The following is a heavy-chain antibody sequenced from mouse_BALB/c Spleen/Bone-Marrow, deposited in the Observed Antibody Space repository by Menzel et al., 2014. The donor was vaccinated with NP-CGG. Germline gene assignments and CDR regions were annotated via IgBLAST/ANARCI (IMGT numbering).Heavy chain of an antibody. D-gene: IGHD1-1*01. CDR2: INPSNGGT. V-gene: IGHV1S81*02. Sequence: GAELVKPGASVKLSCTASGYTFTSYYMHWVKQRPGQGLEWIGEINPSNGGTNFNEKFKSKATLTVDKSSSTAYMQLSSLSSEDCPVYYCTREGYSPFSYWGQGTLVTGS. CDR3: TREGYSPFSY. CDR1: GYTFTSYY. J-gene: IGHJ3*01.